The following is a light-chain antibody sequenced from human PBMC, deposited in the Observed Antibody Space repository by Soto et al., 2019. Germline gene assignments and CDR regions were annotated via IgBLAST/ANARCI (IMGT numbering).Light chain of an antibody. J-gene: IGKJ4*01. CDR3: QQRIDGLT. CDR1: QSVGSY. CDR2: DAS. V-gene: IGKV3-11*01. Sequence: EIVLTQSPATLSLSPGETATLSCRASQSVGSYLGWYQQKPGQAPRLLIYDASNRVKGIPARFSGSGSGTEFPLPVSSPEPEDLAVYFCQQRIDGLTFGGGTKVE.